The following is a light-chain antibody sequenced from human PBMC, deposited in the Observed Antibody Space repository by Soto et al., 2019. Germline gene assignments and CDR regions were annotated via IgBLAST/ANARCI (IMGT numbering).Light chain of an antibody. V-gene: IGKV1-39*01. CDR1: QTISTY. J-gene: IGKJ4*01. CDR2: AAS. Sequence: DIQMTQSPSSLSASVGDRVTITCRASQTISTYLNWYQQKPGKAPTLLIYAASRLQNGVPARFGGSGSGTEFTLTVSSLQPEDFATYYCQQSYFTPPTFGGGTKVESK. CDR3: QQSYFTPPT.